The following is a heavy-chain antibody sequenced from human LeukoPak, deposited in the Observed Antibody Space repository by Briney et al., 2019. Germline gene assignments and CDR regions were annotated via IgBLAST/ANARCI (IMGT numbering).Heavy chain of an antibody. CDR2: IYYSGST. D-gene: IGHD3-9*01. Sequence: SETLSLTRTVSGGSISSGDYYWSWIRQPPGKGLEWIGYIYYSGSTYYNPSLKSRVTISVDTSKNQFSLKLSSVTAADTAVYYCAARAFDWLSPFDYWGQGTLVTVSS. CDR3: AARAFDWLSPFDY. V-gene: IGHV4-30-4*01. CDR1: GGSISSGDYY. J-gene: IGHJ4*02.